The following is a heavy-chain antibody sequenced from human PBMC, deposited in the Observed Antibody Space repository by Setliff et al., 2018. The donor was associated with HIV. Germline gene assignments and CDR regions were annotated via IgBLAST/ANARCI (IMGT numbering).Heavy chain of an antibody. V-gene: IGHV4-34*01. CDR1: GGSFSAYH. J-gene: IGHJ6*03. D-gene: IGHD3-22*01. CDR3: ARVHYYDSSGYSEPYYMDV. CDR2: INHSGST. Sequence: SETLSLTCAVYGGSFSAYHWSWIRQTPGKGLEWLGEINHSGSTAYNLALESRVSMSIDTSKKQFSLKLSSVTAADTAVYYCARVHYYDSSGYSEPYYMDVWGKGTTVTVSS.